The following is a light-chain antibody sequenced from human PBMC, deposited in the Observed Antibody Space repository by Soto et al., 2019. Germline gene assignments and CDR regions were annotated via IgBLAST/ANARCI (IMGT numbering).Light chain of an antibody. V-gene: IGKV3-20*01. Sequence: EIVLTQSPGTLSLSPGERATLSCRASQSVSSTYLAWYQHKLGQAPRLLIYGASRKASGIPDRFSGSGSGTDFTLTISRLEPEDFAVYYCQQYGSSPRSFGQGTKVEVQ. CDR2: GAS. CDR1: QSVSSTY. CDR3: QQYGSSPRS. J-gene: IGKJ1*01.